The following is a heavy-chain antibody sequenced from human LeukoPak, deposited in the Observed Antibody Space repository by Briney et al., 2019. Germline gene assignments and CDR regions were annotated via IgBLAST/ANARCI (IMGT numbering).Heavy chain of an antibody. V-gene: IGHV4-39*01. CDR2: SHYSGST. Sequence: SETLSLTCTVSGGSISSSSYYWGWIRQPPGKGLEWIGSSHYSGSTYYNPSVKSRVTISVDTSKNQFFLRLISVTAADTAVYYCARLFWSGYYSDYWGQGTLVTVSS. CDR1: GGSISSSSYY. CDR3: ARLFWSGYYSDY. J-gene: IGHJ4*02. D-gene: IGHD3-3*01.